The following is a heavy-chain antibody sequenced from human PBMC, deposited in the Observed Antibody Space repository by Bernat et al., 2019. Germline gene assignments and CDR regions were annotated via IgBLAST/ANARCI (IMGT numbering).Heavy chain of an antibody. CDR1: GFTFSNAW. CDR3: ATGGGQFGLDY. CDR2: LKSTAVGGTT. V-gene: IGHV3-15*07. D-gene: IGHD3-16*01. J-gene: IGHJ4*02. Sequence: EVQLVESGGGLIKPGGSLRLSCATSGFTFSNAWMNWVRQAPGKGLEWVCRLKSTAVGGTTDYAAPVKGRFTISRDDSKKMVYLEMDSLKAEDTAVYYCATGGGQFGLDYWGQGALVTVSS.